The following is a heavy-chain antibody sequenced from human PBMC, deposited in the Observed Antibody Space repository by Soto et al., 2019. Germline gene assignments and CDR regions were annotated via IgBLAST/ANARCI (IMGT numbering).Heavy chain of an antibody. D-gene: IGHD5-12*01. CDR2: IYPGDSDT. J-gene: IGHJ5*02. Sequence: GESLKISGKGSGYSFTIYCIGWVLQMPGKGLEWMGIIYPGDSDTRYSPSFQGQVTISADKSISTAYLQWSSLKASDTAMYYCARQDGYWFDPWGQGTLVTVSS. V-gene: IGHV5-51*01. CDR1: GYSFTIYC. CDR3: ARQDGYWFDP.